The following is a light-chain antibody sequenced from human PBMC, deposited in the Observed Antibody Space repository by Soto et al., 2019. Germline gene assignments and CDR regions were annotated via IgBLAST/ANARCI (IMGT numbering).Light chain of an antibody. J-gene: IGLJ2*01. Sequence: QSALTQPASVSGSPGQSIAISCTGTSSNVGGYNFVSWYQHHPGKAPKLLIYEVNKRPSGVSNRFSGSKSDNTASLTISGLQAEDEADYYCCSYGGDRIFGGGTKLTVL. CDR1: SSNVGGYNF. CDR3: CSYGGDRI. CDR2: EVN. V-gene: IGLV2-23*02.